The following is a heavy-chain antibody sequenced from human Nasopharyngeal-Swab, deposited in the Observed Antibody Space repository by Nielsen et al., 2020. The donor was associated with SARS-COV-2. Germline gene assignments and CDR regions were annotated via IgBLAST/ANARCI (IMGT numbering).Heavy chain of an antibody. CDR3: AKFRRVTTDYFDF. CDR2: IIASGDST. J-gene: IGHJ4*02. Sequence: GGSLRLSCAASGLTFSNYAMSWVRQAPGKGLEWITSIIASGDSTYYAASVKDRFTISRDNSKSTLYLQMNSLRAEDTAVYYCAKFRRVTTDYFDFWGQGTLVTVSP. V-gene: IGHV3-23*01. CDR1: GLTFSNYA. D-gene: IGHD4-17*01.